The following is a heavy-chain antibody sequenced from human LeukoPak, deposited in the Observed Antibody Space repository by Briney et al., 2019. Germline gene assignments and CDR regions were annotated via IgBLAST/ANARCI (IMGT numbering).Heavy chain of an antibody. Sequence: PSETLSLTCAVYGGSFSGYYWSWIRQPPGRAPGKGLEWIGEINDSGNTIYNPSLKSRVTISVDTSKNQFSLKLSSVTAADTAVYYCARGSSSSWYNWFDPWGQGTLVTVSS. V-gene: IGHV4-34*01. D-gene: IGHD6-13*01. CDR1: GGSFSGYY. CDR2: INDSGNT. CDR3: ARGSSSSWYNWFDP. J-gene: IGHJ5*02.